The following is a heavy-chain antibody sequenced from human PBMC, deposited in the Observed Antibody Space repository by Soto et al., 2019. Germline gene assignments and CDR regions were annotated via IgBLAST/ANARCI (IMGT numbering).Heavy chain of an antibody. J-gene: IGHJ6*02. CDR1: GYTFTSYG. CDR2: ISAYNGNT. D-gene: IGHD6-13*01. Sequence: ASVKVSCKASGYTFTSYGISWVLHAPGQGLEWMGWISAYNGNTNYAQKLQGRVNMTTDTSTSTAYMELRGLRSDDTAVYDCARDGSSWNYYYYGMEVWGQGTTVTVSS. CDR3: ARDGSSWNYYYYGMEV. V-gene: IGHV1-18*04.